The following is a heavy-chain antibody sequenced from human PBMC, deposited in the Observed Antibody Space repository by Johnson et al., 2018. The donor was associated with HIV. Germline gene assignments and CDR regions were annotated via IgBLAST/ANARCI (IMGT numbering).Heavy chain of an antibody. Sequence: VQLVESGGGFIKPGGSLRLSCAASGFTFSSHAMHWVRQAPGKGLEYVSGISGNGGSTYYANSVKGRFTISRDNSKNTLYVQMGSLRAEDMAVYYCAREVYSNFDFDAFDIWGQGTMVTVSS. D-gene: IGHD6-13*01. V-gene: IGHV3-64*01. CDR3: AREVYSNFDFDAFDI. J-gene: IGHJ3*02. CDR1: GFTFSSHA. CDR2: ISGNGGST.